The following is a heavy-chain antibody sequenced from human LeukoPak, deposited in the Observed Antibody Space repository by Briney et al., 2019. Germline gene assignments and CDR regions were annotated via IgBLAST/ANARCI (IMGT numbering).Heavy chain of an antibody. CDR3: AREGDYGGILGYYYGLDV. D-gene: IGHD4-23*01. J-gene: IGHJ6*02. CDR2: INRRSSYL. V-gene: IGHV3-21*01. Sequence: GGSLRLSCAASGFTFSSYNMNWVRQAPGKGLEWVSSINRRSSYLYYADSVKGRFTISRDNAKNSLYLQMNSLRAEDTAVYYCAREGDYGGILGYYYGLDVWGQGTTVTVSS. CDR1: GFTFSSYN.